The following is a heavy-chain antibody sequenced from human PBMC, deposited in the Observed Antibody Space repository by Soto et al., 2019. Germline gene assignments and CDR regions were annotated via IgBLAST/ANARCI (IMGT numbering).Heavy chain of an antibody. CDR2: INSDGSST. Sequence: PGGSLRLSCAASGFPFSSYAMNWVRQAPGKGLVWVSRINSDGSSTSYADSVKGRFTISRDNAKNTLYLQMNSLRAEDTAVYYCARVTMVRNGVVKVGGLPVSWGQGTLVTVSS. CDR3: ARVTMVRNGVVKVGGLPVS. D-gene: IGHD3-10*01. J-gene: IGHJ5*02. V-gene: IGHV3-74*01. CDR1: GFPFSSYA.